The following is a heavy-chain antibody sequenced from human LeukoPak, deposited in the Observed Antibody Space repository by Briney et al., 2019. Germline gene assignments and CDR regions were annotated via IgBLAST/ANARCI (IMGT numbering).Heavy chain of an antibody. D-gene: IGHD6-13*01. CDR2: ISPIFGTA. V-gene: IGHV1-69*05. CDR1: GGTFSSYA. J-gene: IGHJ5*02. CDR3: ARAPHIAAVGIWFAP. Sequence: VASVKVSCKASGGTFSSYAISLVRQAHGRGLEWMGGISPIFGTANYAQKFQGRVTITTDESTSTAYMELSSLRSEDTAVYYCARAPHIAAVGIWFAPWGQGTLVTVSS.